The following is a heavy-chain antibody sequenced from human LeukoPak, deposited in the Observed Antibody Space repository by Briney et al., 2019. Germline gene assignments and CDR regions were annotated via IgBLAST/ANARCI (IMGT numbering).Heavy chain of an antibody. CDR2: SYPGDSDN. Sequence: GGSPKISCKGSGYSFTNHWIGWVRQMPGKGLEWMGISYPGDSDNRYRPSFQGQVTISADKSITTAYLQWSSLKASDTAMYYCARYSGRYSTTFDSWGQGTPLTVSS. V-gene: IGHV5-51*01. CDR3: ARYSGRYSTTFDS. D-gene: IGHD1-26*01. CDR1: GYSFTNHW. J-gene: IGHJ4*02.